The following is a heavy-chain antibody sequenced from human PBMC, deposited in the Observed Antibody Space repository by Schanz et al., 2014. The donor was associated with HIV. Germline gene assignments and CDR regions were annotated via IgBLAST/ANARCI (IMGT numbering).Heavy chain of an antibody. CDR2: ISPSNGNT. CDR3: ARDRSAAVTASDY. CDR1: GYIFTSNG. V-gene: IGHV1-18*01. Sequence: QVQLVQSGAEVKKPGASVRVSCKTSGYIFTSNGISWVRQAPGQGLEWMGWISPSNGNTNYAQKFQGRVTMTTDTSTSTAYMDLRSLRSDDTAVYYCARDRSAAVTASDYWGQGTLVTVSS. J-gene: IGHJ4*02. D-gene: IGHD6-13*01.